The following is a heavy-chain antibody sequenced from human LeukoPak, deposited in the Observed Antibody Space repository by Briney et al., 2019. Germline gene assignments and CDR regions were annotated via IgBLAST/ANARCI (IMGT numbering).Heavy chain of an antibody. J-gene: IGHJ4*02. CDR2: INPNSGGT. Sequence: GASVKVSCKASGYTFTGYYMHWVRQAPGQGLEWMGWINPNSGGTNYAQKFQGRVTMTRDTSISTAYMELSRLRSDDTAVYYCARDQGRYCSSTSCRELLTSRSKVIDYWGQGTLVTVSS. V-gene: IGHV1-2*02. D-gene: IGHD2-2*01. CDR1: GYTFTGYY. CDR3: ARDQGRYCSSTSCRELLTSRSKVIDY.